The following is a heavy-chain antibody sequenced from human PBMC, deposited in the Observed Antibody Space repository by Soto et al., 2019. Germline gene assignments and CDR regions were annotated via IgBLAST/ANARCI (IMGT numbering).Heavy chain of an antibody. V-gene: IGHV4-59*08. CDR2: IYYSGST. Sequence: SETLSLACTVSGDSISSYYWTWIRQPPGKGLEWIGKIYYSGSTRYNPSLKSRVTISLDTSKDQFSLKVTSVTAADTAVYYCGKAGDRSGYYYYYMDVWGKGTTVTVSS. J-gene: IGHJ6*03. D-gene: IGHD3-10*01. CDR3: GKAGDRSGYYYYYMDV. CDR1: GDSISSYY.